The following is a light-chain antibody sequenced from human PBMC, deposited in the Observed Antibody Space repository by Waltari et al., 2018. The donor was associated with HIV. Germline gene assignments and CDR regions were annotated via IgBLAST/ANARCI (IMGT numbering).Light chain of an antibody. V-gene: IGKV1-13*02. CDR1: QAIGTS. Sequence: AIQLTQSPSSLSASVGDRVTITCRASQAIGTSLAWYQQRPGKAPNLLSYDASTVEGGVPFRFSGIGSGVDFTLTISSLQPEDSATYYCQHYDSYPYTFGQGTNLEIK. CDR2: DAS. J-gene: IGKJ2*01. CDR3: QHYDSYPYT.